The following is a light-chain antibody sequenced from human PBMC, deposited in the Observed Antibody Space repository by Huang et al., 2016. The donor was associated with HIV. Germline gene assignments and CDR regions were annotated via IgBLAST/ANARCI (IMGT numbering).Light chain of an antibody. Sequence: DIQMTQSPSSLSASVGDRVTITCRASQSISTYLNWYQQKPGKAPKLMIYAPSTLQSGVPSRFSGRGSGTDFTLTISRLQPEDVATYYCQQTYSTLTFGPGTKVDIK. CDR3: QQTYSTLT. V-gene: IGKV1-39*01. CDR2: APS. CDR1: QSISTY. J-gene: IGKJ3*01.